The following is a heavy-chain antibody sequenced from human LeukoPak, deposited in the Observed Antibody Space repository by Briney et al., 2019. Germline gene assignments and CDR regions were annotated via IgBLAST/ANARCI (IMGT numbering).Heavy chain of an antibody. V-gene: IGHV4-39*07. CDR3: ARDSVLGAGMESNWFDP. J-gene: IGHJ5*02. CDR1: GGSISSSSYY. Sequence: SGTLSLTCTVSGGSISSSSYYWGWIRQPPGKGLEWIGSIYYSGSTYYNPSLKSRVTISVDTSKNQFSLKLSSVTAADTAVYYCARDSVLGAGMESNWFDPWGQGTLVTVSS. D-gene: IGHD6-13*01. CDR2: IYYSGST.